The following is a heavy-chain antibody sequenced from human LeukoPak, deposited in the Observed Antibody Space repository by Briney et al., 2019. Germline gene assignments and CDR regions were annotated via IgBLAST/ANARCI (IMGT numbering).Heavy chain of an antibody. J-gene: IGHJ4*02. CDR1: GFTFSSYA. CDR3: ASASALAYYSSGSYRSY. D-gene: IGHD3-10*01. V-gene: IGHV3-23*01. CDR2: ISGSGGST. Sequence: PGGSLRLSCAASGFTFSSYAMSWVHQAPGKGLEWVPAISGSGGSTYYADSVKGRFTLSRDHSKNTLYLQMNILRAEDKARYFCASASALAYYSSGSYRSYWGQGSLVTVS.